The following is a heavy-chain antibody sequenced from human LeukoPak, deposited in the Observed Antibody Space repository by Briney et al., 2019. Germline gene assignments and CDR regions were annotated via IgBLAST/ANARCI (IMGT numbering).Heavy chain of an antibody. J-gene: IGHJ4*02. V-gene: IGHV3-23*01. Sequence: GGSLRLSCAASGFTFSSYAMSWVRQAPGKGLEWVSAISGSGGSTYYAGSVKGRFTISRDNSKNTLYLQMNSLRAEDTAVYYCAKDQYDSSIFDYWGQGTLVTVSS. D-gene: IGHD3-22*01. CDR2: ISGSGGST. CDR3: AKDQYDSSIFDY. CDR1: GFTFSSYA.